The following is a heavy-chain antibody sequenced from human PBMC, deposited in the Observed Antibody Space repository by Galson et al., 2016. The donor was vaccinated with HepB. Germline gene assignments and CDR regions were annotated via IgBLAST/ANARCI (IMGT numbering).Heavy chain of an antibody. CDR1: GFTFSSYS. J-gene: IGHJ4*02. Sequence: SLRLSCAASGFTFSSYSMNWVRQAPGKGLEWVSSISSSSSYIYYADSVEGRLTISRDNAKNSLYLQMNSLRAEDTAVYYCASGYSYGYFYYWGQGTLVTVSS. V-gene: IGHV3-21*01. CDR3: ASGYSYGYFYY. CDR2: ISSSSSYI. D-gene: IGHD5-18*01.